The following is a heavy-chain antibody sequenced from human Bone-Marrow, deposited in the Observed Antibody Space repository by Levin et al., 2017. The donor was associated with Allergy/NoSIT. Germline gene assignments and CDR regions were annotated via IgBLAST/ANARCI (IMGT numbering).Heavy chain of an antibody. V-gene: IGHV3-23*01. J-gene: IGHJ4*02. Sequence: PGGSLRLSCAGSGFTFSNYEMSWVRQAPGQGLEWVSAISGSGDSTSYADSMKGRFTISRDNSKNTLSLQMRSLRGADTAVYYCAKSPVCCGGDCYLNYWGQGTLVTVSS. D-gene: IGHD2-21*01. CDR1: GFTFSNYE. CDR2: ISGSGDST. CDR3: AKSPVCCGGDCYLNY.